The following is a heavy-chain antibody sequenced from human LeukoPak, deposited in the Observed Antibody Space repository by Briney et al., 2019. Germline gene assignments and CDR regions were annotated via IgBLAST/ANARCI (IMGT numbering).Heavy chain of an antibody. CDR3: ATLGGGDSDY. V-gene: IGHV3-9*03. CDR1: GFTFDDYA. Sequence: PGGSLRLSCAASGFTFDDYAMHWVRQAPGKGLEWVSGISWNSGSIGYADSVKGRFAISRDNAKNSLYLQMNSLRAEDMALYYCATLGGGDSDYWGQGTLVTVSS. J-gene: IGHJ4*02. CDR2: ISWNSGSI. D-gene: IGHD2-21*01.